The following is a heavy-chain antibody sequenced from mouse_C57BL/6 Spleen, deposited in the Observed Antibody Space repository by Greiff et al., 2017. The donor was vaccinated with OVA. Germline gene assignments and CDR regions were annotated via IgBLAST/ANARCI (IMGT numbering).Heavy chain of an antibody. D-gene: IGHD2-1*01. J-gene: IGHJ3*01. CDR1: GYAFSSSW. CDR2: IYPGDGDT. V-gene: IGHV1-82*01. CDR3: ADGNQGAY. Sequence: VQLKESGPELVKPGASVKISCKASGYAFSSSWMNWVKQRPGKGLEWIGRIYPGDGDTNYNGKFKGKATLTADKSSSTAYMQLSSLTSEDSAVYFCADGNQGAYWGQGTLVTVSA.